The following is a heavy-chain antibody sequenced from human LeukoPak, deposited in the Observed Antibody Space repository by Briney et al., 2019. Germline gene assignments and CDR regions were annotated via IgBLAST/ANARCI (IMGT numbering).Heavy chain of an antibody. V-gene: IGHV3-7*01. J-gene: IGHJ4*02. CDR1: GFTFSRYW. CDR2: IKQDGSEK. CDR3: VRVSCTNGVCYGFDY. D-gene: IGHD2-8*01. Sequence: GGSLRLSCAASGFTFSRYWISWVRQAPGKGLEWEANIKQDGSEKYHVDSVKGRFTISRDNAKNSLYLQMNSLRGEDTAVYYCVRVSCTNGVCYGFDYWGQGTLVTVSS.